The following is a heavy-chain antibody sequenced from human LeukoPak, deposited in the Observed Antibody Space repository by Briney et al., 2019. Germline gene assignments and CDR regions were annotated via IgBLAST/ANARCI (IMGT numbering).Heavy chain of an antibody. J-gene: IGHJ6*02. Sequence: PSQTLSLTCTVSGGSISSGDYYWSWIRQPPGKGLEWIGYIYYSGSTYYNPSLKSRVTISVDTSKNQFSLKLSSVTAADTAVYYCARDAQGESYYYGMDVWGQGTTVTVSS. CDR3: ARDAQGESYYYGMDV. CDR2: IYYSGST. V-gene: IGHV4-30-4*01. D-gene: IGHD2-21*01. CDR1: GGSISSGDYY.